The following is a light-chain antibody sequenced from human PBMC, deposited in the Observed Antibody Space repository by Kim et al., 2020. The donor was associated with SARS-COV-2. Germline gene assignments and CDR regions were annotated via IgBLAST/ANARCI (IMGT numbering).Light chain of an antibody. CDR1: QSLLYTSINKNL. CDR3: QQYYSTPLT. Sequence: DFVMTQSPDSLAVSLGERATINCKSSQSLLYTSINKNLLAWYQQKPGQPPKLLIYWASTRESGVPDRFSGSGSGTEFTLTISSLQAEDVAVYYCQQYYSTPLTFGGGTKVDIK. V-gene: IGKV4-1*01. CDR2: WAS. J-gene: IGKJ4*01.